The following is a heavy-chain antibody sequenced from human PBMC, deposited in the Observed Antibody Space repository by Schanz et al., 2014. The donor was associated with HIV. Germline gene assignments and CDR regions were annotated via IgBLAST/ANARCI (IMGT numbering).Heavy chain of an antibody. CDR2: MHPNSGNA. D-gene: IGHD3-9*01. CDR3: GTPEKGRSMRMKWITGRWTAYSSYAMDV. J-gene: IGHJ6*02. CDR1: GFSVTTYD. Sequence: QGQLVQSGAEVKKPGASVKISCKASGFSVTTYDINWVRQATGQGLEWVGWMHPNSGNAGFIEKLQGRVSMTWNISISTAYLELSSLRSEDTAVYYCGTPEKGRSMRMKWITGRWTAYSSYAMDVWGPGTTVTVSS. V-gene: IGHV1-8*01.